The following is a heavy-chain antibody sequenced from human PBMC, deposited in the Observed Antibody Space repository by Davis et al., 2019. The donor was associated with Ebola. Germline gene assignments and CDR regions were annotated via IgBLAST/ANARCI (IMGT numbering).Heavy chain of an antibody. CDR1: GFAFSTFW. D-gene: IGHD6-13*01. CDR3: ARDMRGEGGYDSGFSSWYGYYYYYGMDV. Sequence: PGGSLRLSCATSGFAFSTFWMHWVRQAPGKVLVWVARVNFDGTETTYADSVKGRFTISRDNSKNTLYLQMNSLRAEDTAVYYCARDMRGEGGYDSGFSSWYGYYYYYGMDVWGQGTTVTVSS. V-gene: IGHV3-74*01. J-gene: IGHJ6*02. CDR2: VNFDGTET.